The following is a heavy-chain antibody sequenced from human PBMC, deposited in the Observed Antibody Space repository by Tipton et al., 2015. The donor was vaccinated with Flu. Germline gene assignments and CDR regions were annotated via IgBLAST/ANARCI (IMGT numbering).Heavy chain of an antibody. J-gene: IGHJ5*02. CDR2: IYYSGST. V-gene: IGHV4-31*03. CDR1: GDSIRSGGAY. D-gene: IGHD4-11*01. CDR3: ARGDYSNYVSVPKNWFDP. Sequence: TLSLTCTVSGDSIRSGGAYWSWIRQRPGKGLEWLGGIYYSGSTYYNPSLESRLTISVDTSTSQFSLKVKSVTAADAAVYYCARGDYSNYVSVPKNWFDPWGQGTLVTVSS.